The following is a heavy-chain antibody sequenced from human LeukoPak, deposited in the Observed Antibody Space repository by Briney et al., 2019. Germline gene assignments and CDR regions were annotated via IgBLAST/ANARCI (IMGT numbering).Heavy chain of an antibody. Sequence: SETLSLTSTVSGDSNTNSLYYWGWVRQPPGKGLEWIGTIDYGGSTYYNPSLKSRATISIDTSKNQFSLTLSPVTAADTAVYYCAREYTLYISGWFIDYWGQGTEVTVSS. J-gene: IGHJ4*02. CDR3: AREYTLYISGWFIDY. D-gene: IGHD6-19*01. CDR2: IDYGGST. CDR1: GDSNTNSLYY. V-gene: IGHV4-39*07.